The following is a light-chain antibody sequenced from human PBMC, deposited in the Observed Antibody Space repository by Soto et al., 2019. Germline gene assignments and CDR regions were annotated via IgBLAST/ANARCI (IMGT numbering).Light chain of an antibody. CDR1: QSISSE. CDR2: GAS. CDR3: QQGHNWPLT. Sequence: EIVMTQSPATLSVSPGESATLSCRASQSISSELAWYQQKPGQPPRLLIYGASTRATGVPARFTGSGSGSDVTLPMSGLQSEDCAVYYCQQGHNWPLTFGQGTRLEI. J-gene: IGKJ2*01. V-gene: IGKV3-15*01.